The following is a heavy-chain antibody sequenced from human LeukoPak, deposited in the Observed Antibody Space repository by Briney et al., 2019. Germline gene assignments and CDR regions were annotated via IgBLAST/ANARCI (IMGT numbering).Heavy chain of an antibody. Sequence: ASVKVSCEASGYTFTDYVMHWVRQAPGQRLEWMGWINAGNGNTKYSQKFQGRVTITRDTSASTVYMELSSLRSEDTAVYYCAREVWGFDPWGQGTLVTVSS. J-gene: IGHJ5*02. CDR1: GYTFTDYV. CDR3: AREVWGFDP. V-gene: IGHV1-3*01. D-gene: IGHD7-27*01. CDR2: INAGNGNT.